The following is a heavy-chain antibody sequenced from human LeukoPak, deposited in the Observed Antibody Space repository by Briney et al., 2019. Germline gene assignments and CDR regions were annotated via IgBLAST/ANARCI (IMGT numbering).Heavy chain of an antibody. CDR1: GGTFSSYA. Sequence: SVKVSCKASGGTFSSYAISWVRQAPGQGLEWMGGIIPIFGTANYAQKFQGRVTITTDESTSTAYMELSSLRSEDTAVYYCARAYIAARPPYYYYMDVWGKGTTVTVSS. D-gene: IGHD6-6*01. V-gene: IGHV1-69*05. J-gene: IGHJ6*03. CDR3: ARAYIAARPPYYYYMDV. CDR2: IIPIFGTA.